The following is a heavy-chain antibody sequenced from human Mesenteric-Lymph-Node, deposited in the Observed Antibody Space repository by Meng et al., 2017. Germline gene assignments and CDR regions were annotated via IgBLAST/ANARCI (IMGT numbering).Heavy chain of an antibody. J-gene: IGHJ4*02. CDR1: GFTFSSYS. V-gene: IGHV3-21*01. CDR2: ISSSSSYI. D-gene: IGHD6-6*01. Sequence: GESLKISCAASGFTFSSYSMNWVRQAPGKGLEWVSSISSSSSYIYYADSVKGRFTISRDDAKNSLYLQMNSLRAKDTAVYYCATTEYSSSSNTDYWGQGTLVTVSS. CDR3: ATTEYSSSSNTDY.